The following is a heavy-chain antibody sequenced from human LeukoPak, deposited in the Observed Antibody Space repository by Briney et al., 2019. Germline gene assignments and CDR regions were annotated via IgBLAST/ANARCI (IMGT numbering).Heavy chain of an antibody. D-gene: IGHD3-22*01. CDR3: ARDRYYYDSSARYFDY. J-gene: IGHJ4*02. V-gene: IGHV3-20*04. CDR1: GFTFSSYA. Sequence: GGSLRLSCAASGFTFSSYAMSWVRQAPGKGLEWVSGINWNGGSTGYADSVKGRFTISRDNAKNSLYLQMNSLRAEDTAVYYCARDRYYYDSSARYFDYWGQGTLVTVSS. CDR2: INWNGGST.